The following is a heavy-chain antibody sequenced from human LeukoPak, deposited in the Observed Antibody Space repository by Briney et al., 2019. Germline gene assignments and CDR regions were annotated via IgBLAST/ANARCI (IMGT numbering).Heavy chain of an antibody. CDR3: AKPRSGYYDY. D-gene: IGHD3-3*01. Sequence: GGSLRLSCAASGFTFSSYAMHWVRQAPGKGLEWVAVISYDGSNKYYADSVKGRFTISRDNSKNTLYLQMNSLRAEDTAVYYCAKPRSGYYDYWGQGTLVTVSS. J-gene: IGHJ4*02. CDR1: GFTFSSYA. V-gene: IGHV3-30*04. CDR2: ISYDGSNK.